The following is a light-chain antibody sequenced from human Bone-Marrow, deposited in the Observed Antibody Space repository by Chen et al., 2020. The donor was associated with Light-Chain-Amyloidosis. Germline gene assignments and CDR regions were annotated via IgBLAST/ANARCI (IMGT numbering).Light chain of an antibody. CDR2: EVT. CDR1: SRDVGGDNH. Sequence: QSALTQPASVSGSPGQSITISCTGTSRDVGGDNHVSWYQQHPDKAPKLMIYEVTNRPSWVPDRCSGSKSDNTASLTISGLQTEDEADYFCSSYTITNTLVFGSGTRVTVL. V-gene: IGLV2-14*01. CDR3: SSYTITNTLV. J-gene: IGLJ1*01.